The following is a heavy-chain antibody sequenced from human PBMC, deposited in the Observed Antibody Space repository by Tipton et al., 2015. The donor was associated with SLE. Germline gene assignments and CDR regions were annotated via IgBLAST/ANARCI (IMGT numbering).Heavy chain of an antibody. CDR2: IYHSGST. CDR1: GYSISSGYY. Sequence: TLSLTCAVSGYSISSGYYWGWIRQPPGKGLEWIGSIYHSGSTYYNPSLKSRVTISVDTSKNRFSQKLSSVTAADTAVYYCARVYSSGWCAHWGQGTLVTVSS. D-gene: IGHD6-19*01. V-gene: IGHV4-38-2*01. J-gene: IGHJ4*02. CDR3: ARVYSSGWCAH.